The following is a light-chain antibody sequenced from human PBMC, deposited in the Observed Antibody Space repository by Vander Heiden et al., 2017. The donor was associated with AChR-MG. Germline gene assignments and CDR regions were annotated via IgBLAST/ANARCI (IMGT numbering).Light chain of an antibody. CDR3: SSYTSSSTGV. Sequence: QSALTQPASVYGSPGQSITISCTGTSSDVGGYNYVSWYQQHPGKDPKLMMYEVSKRRSGGSNRCSGSKSGNTASLTISGLQAEDEADYYCSSYTSSSTGVVGGGTKLTVL. CDR1: SSDVGGYNY. CDR2: EVS. J-gene: IGLJ2*01. V-gene: IGLV2-14*01.